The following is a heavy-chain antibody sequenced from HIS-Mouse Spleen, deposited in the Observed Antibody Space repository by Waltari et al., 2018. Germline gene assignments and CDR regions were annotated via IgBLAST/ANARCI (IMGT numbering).Heavy chain of an antibody. Sequence: QVQLVESGGGVVQPGRSVRLSCAACGFTFSSYGMHWVRQAPGKGLEWVAAISYDGSNKYYADSVKGRFTISRDNSKNTLYLQMNSLRAEDTAVYYCAKDKHHAFDYWGQGTLVTVSS. CDR3: AKDKHHAFDY. V-gene: IGHV3-30*18. CDR2: ISYDGSNK. CDR1: GFTFSSYG. J-gene: IGHJ4*02.